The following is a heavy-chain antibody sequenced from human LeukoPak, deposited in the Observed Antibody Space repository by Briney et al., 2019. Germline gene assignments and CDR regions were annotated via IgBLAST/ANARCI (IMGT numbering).Heavy chain of an antibody. CDR2: IYYSGST. J-gene: IGHJ5*02. D-gene: IGHD3-16*02. V-gene: IGHV4-59*01. CDR3: AGGGEGYYGDVWGSYRSENWFDP. CDR1: GGSISSYY. Sequence: SETLSLTCTVSGGSISSYYWSWIRQPPGKGLEWIGNIYYSGSTNYNPSLKSRVTISVDTSKNQFSRERSYVTVAEKAVYYSAGGGEGYYGDVWGSYRSENWFDPWGQGTLVTVSS.